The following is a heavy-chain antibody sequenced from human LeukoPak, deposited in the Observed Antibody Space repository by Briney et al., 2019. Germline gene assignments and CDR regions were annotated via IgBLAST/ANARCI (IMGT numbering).Heavy chain of an antibody. CDR1: GYTFTGYY. CDR2: INPNSGGT. Sequence: ASVKVSCKASGYTFTGYYMHWVRQAPGQGPEWMGWINPNSGGTNYAQKFQGWVTMTRDTSISTAYMELSRLRSDDTAVYYCARGSGGSRRSHDWFDPWGQGTLVTVSS. CDR3: ARGSGGSRRSHDWFDP. D-gene: IGHD2-15*01. V-gene: IGHV1-2*04. J-gene: IGHJ5*02.